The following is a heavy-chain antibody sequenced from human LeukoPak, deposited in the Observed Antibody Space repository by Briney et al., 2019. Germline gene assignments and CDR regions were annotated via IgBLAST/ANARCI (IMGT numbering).Heavy chain of an antibody. CDR3: AREGGSPRNVGTFDY. V-gene: IGHV3-11*06. D-gene: IGHD1-14*01. Sequence: GGSLRLSCAASGFTFSDYYMSWIRQAPGKGLEWVSYISSSSSYTNYADSVKGRFTISRDNAKNSLYLQMNSLRTDDTAVYYCAREGGSPRNVGTFDYWGQGTLVTVSS. J-gene: IGHJ4*02. CDR1: GFTFSDYY. CDR2: ISSSSSYT.